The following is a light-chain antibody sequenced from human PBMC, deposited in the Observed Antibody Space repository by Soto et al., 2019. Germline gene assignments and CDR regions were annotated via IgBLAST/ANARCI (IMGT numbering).Light chain of an antibody. J-gene: IGLJ1*01. V-gene: IGLV1-40*01. CDR1: SSNIGAGYV. Sequence: QSVLTQPPSVSGAPGQRVTISCTGSSSNIGAGYVVHWYQQHPGKAPKLIINDVNNRPSGVSHRFSGSKSGNTASLTISGLQAEDEADYYCTSYTNPSPYVFGSGTKVTVL. CDR2: DVN. CDR3: TSYTNPSPYV.